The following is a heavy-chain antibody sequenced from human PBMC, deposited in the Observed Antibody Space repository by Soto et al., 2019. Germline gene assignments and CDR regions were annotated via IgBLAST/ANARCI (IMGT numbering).Heavy chain of an antibody. D-gene: IGHD4-17*01. J-gene: IGHJ4*02. CDR3: GRTHDYGGYSRQFDY. CDR1: GGSISSYY. CDR2: IYYSGST. Sequence: PSETLSLTCTVSGGSISSYYWSWIRQPPGKELEWIGYIYYSGSTNYNPSLKSRVTISVDTSKNQFSLKLSSVSAADTAMYYCGRTHDYGGYSRQFDYWGQGTLVTVSS. V-gene: IGHV4-59*12.